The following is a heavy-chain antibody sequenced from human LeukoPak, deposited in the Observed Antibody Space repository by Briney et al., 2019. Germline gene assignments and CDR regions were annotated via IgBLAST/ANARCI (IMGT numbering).Heavy chain of an antibody. D-gene: IGHD3-16*01. CDR1: GFTFSSYW. CDR2: IKQGGGDK. CDR3: ARGEQGGFDY. Sequence: RGSLRLSCVASGFTFSSYWMGWVRQAPGKGLEWVANIKQGGGDKYYVDSVMGRFTISRDDAKNSLYLQMNRQRVEDTAVYYCARGEQGGFDYWGQGILVSVSS. V-gene: IGHV3-7*05. J-gene: IGHJ4*02.